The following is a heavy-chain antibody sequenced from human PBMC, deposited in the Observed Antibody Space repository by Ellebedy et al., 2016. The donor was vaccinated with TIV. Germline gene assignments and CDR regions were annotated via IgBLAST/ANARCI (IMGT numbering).Heavy chain of an antibody. CDR2: IYYSGST. CDR3: ARSLVGDGYNFGY. CDR1: GGSFSGYY. J-gene: IGHJ4*02. D-gene: IGHD5-24*01. V-gene: IGHV4-59*01. Sequence: SETLSLXXAVYGGSFSGYYWSWIRQPPGKGLEWIGYIYYSGSTNYNPSLKSRVTISVDTSKNQFSLKLSSVTAADTAVYYCARSLVGDGYNFGYWGQGTLVTVSS.